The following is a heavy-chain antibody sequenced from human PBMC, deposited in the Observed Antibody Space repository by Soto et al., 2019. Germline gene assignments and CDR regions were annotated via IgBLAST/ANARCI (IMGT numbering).Heavy chain of an antibody. CDR2: IYTSGST. V-gene: IGHV4-4*07. CDR1: GGSISSYY. Sequence: PWETLSLTCTVSGGSISSYYWSWIRQPAGKGLEWIGRIYTSGSTNYNPSLKSRVTMSVDTSKNQFSLKLSSVTAADTAVYYCARDRTAPGPYNWFDPWGQGTLVTVSS. J-gene: IGHJ5*02. CDR3: ARDRTAPGPYNWFDP. D-gene: IGHD1-1*01.